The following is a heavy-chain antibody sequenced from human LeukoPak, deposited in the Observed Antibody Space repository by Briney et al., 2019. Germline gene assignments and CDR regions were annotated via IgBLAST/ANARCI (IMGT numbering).Heavy chain of an antibody. CDR3: ARGRGSGWYVHFDD. V-gene: IGHV4-34*01. D-gene: IGHD6-19*01. CDR2: INHSGST. J-gene: IGHJ4*02. CDR1: GGSFSGYY. Sequence: SETLSLTCAVYGGSFSGYYWSWIRQPPGKGLEWIGEINHSGSTNYNPSLKSRVTISVDTSKNQFSLELSSVTAADTAVYYCARGRGSGWYVHFDDWGQGTLVTVSS.